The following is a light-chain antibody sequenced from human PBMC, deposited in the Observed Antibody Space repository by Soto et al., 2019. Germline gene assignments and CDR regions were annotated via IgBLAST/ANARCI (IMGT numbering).Light chain of an antibody. CDR2: GAS. CDR3: QQYGTSPYT. Sequence: EIVLTQSPGTLSLSPGERATLSCRAGQSVTSNYVAWYQQKHGQAPRLLIYGASYRAPDIPDRFSGSGSGTDFTLTISRLEAEDFAVYYCQQYGTSPYTFGQGTKLEIK. V-gene: IGKV3-20*01. CDR1: QSVTSNY. J-gene: IGKJ2*01.